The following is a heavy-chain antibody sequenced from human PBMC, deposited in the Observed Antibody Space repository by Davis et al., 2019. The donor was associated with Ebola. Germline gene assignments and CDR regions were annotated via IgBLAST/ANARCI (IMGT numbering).Heavy chain of an antibody. Sequence: GESLKISCSASGFTFRTYSMDWVRQAPGKGLEWVAFIRYDGSNEYYADSVKGRFTISRDNSKNTLYLQMNSLRAEDTAVYYCAKGSVTIFGVAPDYYGMDVWGKGTTVTVSS. J-gene: IGHJ6*04. D-gene: IGHD3-3*01. CDR1: GFTFRTYS. V-gene: IGHV3-30*02. CDR3: AKGSVTIFGVAPDYYGMDV. CDR2: IRYDGSNE.